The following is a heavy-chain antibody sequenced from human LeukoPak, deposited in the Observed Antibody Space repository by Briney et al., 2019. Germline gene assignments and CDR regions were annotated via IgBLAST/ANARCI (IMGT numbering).Heavy chain of an antibody. Sequence: GGSLRLSCAASGFTFSSYWMHWLRQAPGQGLVWVSRISTDGSSTSYADSVKGRFTISRDNGKNTLYLQMNSLRAEDTAVYYCASYLTSIPSGMDVWGRGTTVTVSS. CDR1: GFTFSSYW. V-gene: IGHV3-74*01. CDR2: ISTDGSST. CDR3: ASYLTSIPSGMDV. J-gene: IGHJ6*02. D-gene: IGHD2/OR15-2a*01.